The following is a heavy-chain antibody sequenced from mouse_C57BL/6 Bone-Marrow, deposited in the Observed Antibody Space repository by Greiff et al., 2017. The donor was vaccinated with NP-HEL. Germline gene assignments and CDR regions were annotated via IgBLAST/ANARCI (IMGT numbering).Heavy chain of an antibody. V-gene: IGHV5-6*02. Sequence: EVMLVESGGDLVKPGGSLKLSCAASGFTFSSYGMSWVRQTPDKRLEWVATISSGGSYTYYPDSVKGRFTISRDNAKNHLYLQMISLKSEDTAMYYCARHYYSMDYWGQGTSVTVSS. CDR2: ISSGGSYT. J-gene: IGHJ4*01. CDR1: GFTFSSYG. CDR3: ARHYYSMDY.